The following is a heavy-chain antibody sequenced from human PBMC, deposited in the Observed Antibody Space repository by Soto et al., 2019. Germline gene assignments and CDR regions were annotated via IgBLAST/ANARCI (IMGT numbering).Heavy chain of an antibody. D-gene: IGHD6-6*01. CDR3: ARPRIAARSYYYYGMDV. V-gene: IGHV1-3*01. Sequence: ASLKVSCKSAAYAFTSDARHWVCQAQGQRLEWMGWINAGNGNTKYSQKCQGRVTITRDTSASTAYMELSSLRSEDTAVYYCARPRIAARSYYYYGMDVWGQGTTVPVSS. CDR2: INAGNGNT. CDR1: AYAFTSDA. J-gene: IGHJ6*02.